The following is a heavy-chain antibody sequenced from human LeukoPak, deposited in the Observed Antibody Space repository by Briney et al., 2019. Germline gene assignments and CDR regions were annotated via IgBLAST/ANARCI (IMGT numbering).Heavy chain of an antibody. CDR1: GYSFTSYW. D-gene: IGHD2-15*01. J-gene: IGHJ4*02. CDR2: IYPGDSDT. V-gene: IGHV5-51*01. CDR3: ASLPRYCSGGSCYPGYFDY. Sequence: GASLKISCKGSGYSFTSYWIGWVRQMPGKDLEWMGIIYPGDSDTRYSPSFQGQVTISADKSISNAYLQWSSLNASDTAMYYCASLPRYCSGGSCYPGYFDYWGQGTLVSVSS.